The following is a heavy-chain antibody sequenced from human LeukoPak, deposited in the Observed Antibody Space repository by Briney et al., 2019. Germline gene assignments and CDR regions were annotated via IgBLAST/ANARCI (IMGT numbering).Heavy chain of an antibody. J-gene: IGHJ5*02. Sequence: GGSLRLSCAASGFTFSSYEMNWVRQAPGKGLEWVTFIRYDGNNKYYADSVKGRFTISRDNSKNTVYLQMNSLRTEDTAVYYCAKERTRVSGGWTWGQGTLVTVSS. CDR3: AKERTRVSGGWT. D-gene: IGHD5/OR15-5a*01. CDR2: IRYDGNNK. CDR1: GFTFSSYE. V-gene: IGHV3-30*02.